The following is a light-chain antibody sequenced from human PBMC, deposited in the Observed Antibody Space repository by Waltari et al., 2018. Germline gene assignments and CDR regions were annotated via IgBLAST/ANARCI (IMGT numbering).Light chain of an antibody. CDR2: EVT. J-gene: IGLJ1*01. Sequence: QSALTQPASVSGSPGQSITISCTATFSAVGGYHYVPWYQHPPGKAPKLIIYEVTDRPSGVSNRFSGSKSGDTASLTISGLQAEDEADYYCSSCSYTPTTTVVFGTGTRVTVL. CDR3: SSCSYTPTTTVV. CDR1: FSAVGGYHY. V-gene: IGLV2-14*01.